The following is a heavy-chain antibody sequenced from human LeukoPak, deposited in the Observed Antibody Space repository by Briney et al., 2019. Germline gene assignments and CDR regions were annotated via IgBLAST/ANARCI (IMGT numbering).Heavy chain of an antibody. J-gene: IGHJ4*02. CDR1: GFTVTSFG. V-gene: IGHV3-23*01. CDR3: AKSRTPGPGWAQFDF. D-gene: IGHD3-9*01. Sequence: QTGGSLRLSCAASGFTVTSFGMTWVRQPPGKGLEWVASFDGIAGDTRYADSVRGRSTISRDHSKNTLSLHMESLRVDDTAIYYCAKSRTPGPGWAQFDFWGQGSLVTVSS. CDR2: FDGIAGDT.